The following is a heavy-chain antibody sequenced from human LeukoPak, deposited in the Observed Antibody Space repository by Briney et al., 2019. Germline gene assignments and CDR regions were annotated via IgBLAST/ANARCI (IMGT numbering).Heavy chain of an antibody. J-gene: IGHJ3*02. CDR2: FYYSGST. CDR3: AGYNASTKKDAFDI. V-gene: IGHV4-39*01. Sequence: PSETLSLTCTVSGGSISSSSYYWGWIRQPPGKGLEWIGSFYYSGSTYYNSSLKSRVTISVDTSKNQFSLKLSSVTAADTPVSYCAGYNASTKKDAFDIWGQGTMVTVSS. D-gene: IGHD1-1*01. CDR1: GGSISSSSYY.